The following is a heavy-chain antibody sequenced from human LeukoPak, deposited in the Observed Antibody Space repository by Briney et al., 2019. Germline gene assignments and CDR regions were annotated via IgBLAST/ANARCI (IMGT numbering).Heavy chain of an antibody. Sequence: PGGSLRLSCAASGFTFGDYGMSWVRQAPGKGLEWVSGINWNGGSTGYADSVKGRFTISRDNAKNSLYLQMNSLRAEDTALYYCARGGYYYDSSGYLDYWGQGTLVTVSS. CDR3: ARGGYYYDSSGYLDY. D-gene: IGHD3-22*01. J-gene: IGHJ4*02. CDR1: GFTFGDYG. V-gene: IGHV3-20*04. CDR2: INWNGGST.